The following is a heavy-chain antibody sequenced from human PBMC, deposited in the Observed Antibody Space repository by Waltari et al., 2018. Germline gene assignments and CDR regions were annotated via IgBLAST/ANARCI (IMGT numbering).Heavy chain of an antibody. Sequence: QLQLHESGPGLLKPSETLSLTCTGSGGSISSSSYYWGWIRQPPGKGLEWIGSIYYSGSTYSTPTLKRRVSISVDTSTSQFSLKLSSVSAADTAVYYCARRGRGWYSMGAVDIWGQGTMVTVSS. J-gene: IGHJ3*02. CDR3: ARRGRGWYSMGAVDI. CDR2: IYYSGST. V-gene: IGHV4-39*01. CDR1: GGSISSSSYY. D-gene: IGHD6-19*01.